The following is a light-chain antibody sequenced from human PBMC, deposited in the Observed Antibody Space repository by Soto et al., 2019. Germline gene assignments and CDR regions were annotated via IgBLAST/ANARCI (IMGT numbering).Light chain of an antibody. CDR2: GAS. CDR3: QRYGSTPLYT. J-gene: IGKJ2*01. V-gene: IGKV3-20*01. Sequence: EIVLTQSPGTLSLSPGEGATLSCRASQSVSSTYLAWYQQKPGQAPRLLIYGASSRATDIPDRFSGSGSGTDFTLTISRLEPEDFAVYYCQRYGSTPLYTFGQGTKLEIK. CDR1: QSVSSTY.